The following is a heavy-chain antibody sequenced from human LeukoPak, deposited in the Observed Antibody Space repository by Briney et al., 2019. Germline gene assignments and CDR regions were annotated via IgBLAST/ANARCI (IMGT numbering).Heavy chain of an antibody. J-gene: IGHJ4*02. V-gene: IGHV4-39*01. D-gene: IGHD1-1*01. CDR2: IYYSGST. CDR3: VRHFRYGWNEPFGY. CDR1: GGSMSSSSYY. Sequence: PSETLSPTCTVSGGSMSSSSYYWGWIRQPPGKGLEWIGSIYYSGSTYYNPSLKSRVTISVDTAKNQFSLKLRSATAADTAVYYCVRHFRYGWNEPFGYWGQGSLVTVSS.